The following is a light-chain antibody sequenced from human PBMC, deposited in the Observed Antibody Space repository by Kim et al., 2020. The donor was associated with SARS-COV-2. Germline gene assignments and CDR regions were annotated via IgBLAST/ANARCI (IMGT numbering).Light chain of an antibody. CDR2: GAS. CDR1: QSVSSN. J-gene: IGKJ4*01. Sequence: SPGERATLSCRASQSVSSNLAWYQQKSGQAPRLLIYGASTRATGIPARFSGCGSGTEFTLTISSLQSEDFAVYYCQQYNNWPPLTFGGGTKVDIK. CDR3: QQYNNWPPLT. V-gene: IGKV3-15*01.